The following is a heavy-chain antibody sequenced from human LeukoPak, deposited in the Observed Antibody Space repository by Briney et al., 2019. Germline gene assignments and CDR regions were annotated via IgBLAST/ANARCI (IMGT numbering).Heavy chain of an antibody. CDR3: AREGDCSGGSCYSHSFDI. D-gene: IGHD2-15*01. CDR1: GFTFSSYS. CDR2: ISSSSSYI. J-gene: IGHJ3*02. Sequence: GGSLRLSCGASGFTFSSYSMNWVRQAPGKGLEWVSSISSSSSYIYYADSVKGRFTISRDNAKNSLYLQMNSLRAEDTAVYYCAREGDCSGGSCYSHSFDIWGQGTMVSVSS. V-gene: IGHV3-21*01.